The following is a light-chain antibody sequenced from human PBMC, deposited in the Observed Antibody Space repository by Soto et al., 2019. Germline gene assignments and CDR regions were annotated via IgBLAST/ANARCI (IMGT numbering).Light chain of an antibody. CDR2: EGS. CDR1: SSDVGSYNL. CDR3: CSYAGSSTSYVV. J-gene: IGLJ2*01. V-gene: IGLV2-23*01. Sequence: QSVLTQPASVSGSPGQSITISCTGTSSDVGSYNLVSWYQQHPGKAPKLMIYEGSKRPSGVSNRFSGSKSGNTASLTISGLQAEDEADYDCCSYAGSSTSYVVFGGGTKVTVL.